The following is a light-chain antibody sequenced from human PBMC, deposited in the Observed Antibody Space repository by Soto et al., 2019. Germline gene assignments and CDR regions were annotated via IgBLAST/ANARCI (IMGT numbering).Light chain of an antibody. CDR1: QPISSS. Sequence: DIQMTQSPASLSASVGDRVAITCRASQPISSSLNWYQQKPGQAPTLLIYAASNLQSGVPSRFSGSGSGIDFTLTISSLELEDFATYYCQQTRRAPRTFGPGTKLEIK. J-gene: IGKJ2*01. CDR2: AAS. V-gene: IGKV1-39*01. CDR3: QQTRRAPRT.